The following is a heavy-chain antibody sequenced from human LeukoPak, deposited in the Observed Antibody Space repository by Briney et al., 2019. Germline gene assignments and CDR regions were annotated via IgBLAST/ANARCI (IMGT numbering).Heavy chain of an antibody. CDR3: AREPTSGREPTSGRPLDY. V-gene: IGHV4-4*07. CDR2: IYSSGIN. J-gene: IGHJ4*02. Sequence: SETLSLTCTVSGGSTSGYFWSWMRQPAGKGLEWIGRIYSSGINNYNPSLKSRVTMSLDTSKNHLSLNLTSVTAADTAVYYCAREPTSGREPTSGRPLDYWGPGTLVTVSS. CDR1: GGSTSGYF. D-gene: IGHD5-12*01.